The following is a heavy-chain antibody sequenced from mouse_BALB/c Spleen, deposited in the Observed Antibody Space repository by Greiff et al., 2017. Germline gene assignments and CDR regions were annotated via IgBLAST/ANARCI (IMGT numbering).Heavy chain of an antibody. CDR2: IDPANGNT. Sequence: EVQLQQSGAELVKPGASVKLSCTASGFNIKDTYMHWVKQRPEQGLEWIGRIDPANGNTKYDPKFQGKATITADTSSNTAYLQLSSLTSEDTAVYYCARGYGNYVGGDYWGQGTTLTVSS. V-gene: IGHV14-3*02. CDR3: ARGYGNYVGGDY. CDR1: GFNIKDTY. J-gene: IGHJ2*01. D-gene: IGHD2-1*01.